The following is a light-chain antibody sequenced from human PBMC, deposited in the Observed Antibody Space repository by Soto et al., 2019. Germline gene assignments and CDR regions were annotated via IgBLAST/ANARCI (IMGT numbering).Light chain of an antibody. CDR3: SSYAGRLV. Sequence: QSALTQPPSASGSPGQSVTISCTGTSSDVGGYNSVSWYQQHPGKAPRLMIYEVSKRPSGVPDRFSGSKPGSTASLTVSGLQAEDEADYDCSSYAGRLVFGGGTKLTVL. V-gene: IGLV2-8*01. CDR1: SSDVGGYNS. J-gene: IGLJ2*01. CDR2: EVS.